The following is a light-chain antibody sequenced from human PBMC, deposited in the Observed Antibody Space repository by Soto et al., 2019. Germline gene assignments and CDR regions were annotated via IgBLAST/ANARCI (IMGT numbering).Light chain of an antibody. Sequence: EIVLTQSPATLSLSPGERATLSCRPSQSVSSRYLAWYQQKPGQAPRLLIYGASSRATGIPDRFSGSGSGTDFTLTISRLEPEDFAVYYCQQYGNSPLTFGGGTKVDIK. V-gene: IGKV3-20*01. CDR3: QQYGNSPLT. J-gene: IGKJ4*01. CDR2: GAS. CDR1: QSVSSRY.